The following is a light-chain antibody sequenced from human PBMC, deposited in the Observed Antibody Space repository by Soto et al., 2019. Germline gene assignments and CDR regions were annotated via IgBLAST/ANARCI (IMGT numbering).Light chain of an antibody. CDR3: VLYMGSGIGV. CDR2: STN. J-gene: IGLJ3*02. Sequence: QTVVTQEPSFSVSPGRTVTLTCGLSSGSVSTSYYPSWYQQTPGQAPRTLIYSTNTRSSGVPDRFSGSILGNKAALTITGAQADDESDYYCVLYMGSGIGVFGGGTKLTDL. CDR1: SGSVSTSYY. V-gene: IGLV8-61*01.